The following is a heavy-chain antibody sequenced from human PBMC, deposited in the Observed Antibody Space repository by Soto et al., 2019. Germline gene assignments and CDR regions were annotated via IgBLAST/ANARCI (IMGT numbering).Heavy chain of an antibody. Sequence: SETLSLTCVVSGGSITSYHWSWIRQFPGKGLEWIGYIYYSGSTNYNPSLKSRVTISLDTSMNYFSLRLSSVTAADTAVYYCAVQQWLVRGYYFDYWGQGTLVTVSS. CDR3: AVQQWLVRGYYFDY. J-gene: IGHJ4*02. CDR1: GGSITSYH. V-gene: IGHV4-59*08. CDR2: IYYSGST. D-gene: IGHD6-19*01.